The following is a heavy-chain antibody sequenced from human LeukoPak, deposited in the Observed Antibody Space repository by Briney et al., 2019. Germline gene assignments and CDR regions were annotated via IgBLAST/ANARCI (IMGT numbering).Heavy chain of an antibody. CDR3: ARDWITPRSSGWYEGWFDP. CDR1: GGSISSYY. J-gene: IGHJ5*02. D-gene: IGHD6-19*01. Sequence: SETLSLTCTVSGGSISSYYWSWIRQPAGKGLEWIGRIYTSGSTNYNPSLKSRVTMPVDTSKNQFSLKLSSVTAADTAVYYCARDWITPRSSGWYEGWFDPWGQGTLVTVSS. CDR2: IYTSGST. V-gene: IGHV4-4*07.